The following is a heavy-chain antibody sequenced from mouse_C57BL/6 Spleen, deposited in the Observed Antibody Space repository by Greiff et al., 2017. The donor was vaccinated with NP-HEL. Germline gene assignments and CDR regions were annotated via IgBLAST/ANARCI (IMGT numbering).Heavy chain of an antibody. CDR2: INPSTGGT. V-gene: IGHV1-53*01. CDR1: GYTFTSYW. D-gene: IGHD4-1*01. J-gene: IGHJ3*01. Sequence: VQLQQSGTELVKPGASVKLSCKASGYTFTSYWMHWVKQRPGQGLEWIGNINPSTGGTNYNEKFKSKATLTVDKSSSTAYMQLSSLTSEDSAVYDWARETGTRFAYWGQGTLVTDSA. CDR3: ARETGTRFAY.